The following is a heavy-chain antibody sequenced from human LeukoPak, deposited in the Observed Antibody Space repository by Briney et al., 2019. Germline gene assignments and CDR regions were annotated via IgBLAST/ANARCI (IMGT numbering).Heavy chain of an antibody. V-gene: IGHV4-31*03. CDR1: GGSISSGADY. D-gene: IGHD2-2*01. CDR3: ARYCSSTSCRYYFDY. J-gene: IGHJ4*02. CDR2: ISYSGST. Sequence: SQTLSLTCTVSGGSISSGADYWSWIRQHPGKGLEWIGYISYSGSTYYNPSLKSRVTMSVDTSKNQFSLKLSSVTAADTAVYYCARYCSSTSCRYYFDYWGQGTLVTVSS.